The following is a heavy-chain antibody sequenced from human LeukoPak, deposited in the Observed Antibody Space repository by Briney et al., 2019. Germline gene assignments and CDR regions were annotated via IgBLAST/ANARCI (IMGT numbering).Heavy chain of an antibody. CDR2: IYSSGST. CDR1: GGSISSYY. V-gene: IGHV4-4*07. CDR3: ARRAADDAFDI. J-gene: IGHJ3*02. Sequence: SETLSLTCTVSGGSISSYYWSWIRQPAGKGLQWIGRIYSSGSTNYNPSLKSRVTISVDRTKNQFSLKLSSVTAADTAVYYCARRAADDAFDIWGQGTMVTVSS.